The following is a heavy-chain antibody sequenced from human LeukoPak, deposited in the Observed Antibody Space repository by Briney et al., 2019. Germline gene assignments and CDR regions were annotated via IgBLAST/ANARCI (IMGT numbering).Heavy chain of an antibody. Sequence: GASVKVSCKASGYTFSNNDINWVRQATGQGLEWMGWMNPISGNTGFAQKFQGRVSITRDTAISTAYMEVSSLRSDDTAVYYCTTGAPTVTAYEFDYWGQGTLVTVSS. CDR3: TTGAPTVTAYEFDY. CDR1: GYTFSNND. V-gene: IGHV1-8*01. CDR2: MNPISGNT. J-gene: IGHJ4*02. D-gene: IGHD4-11*01.